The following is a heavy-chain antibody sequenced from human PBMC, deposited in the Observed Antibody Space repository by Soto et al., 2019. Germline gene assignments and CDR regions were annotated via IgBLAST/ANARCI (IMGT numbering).Heavy chain of an antibody. Sequence: PSQTLSLTCAISGDSVSSNSAAWNWIRQSPSRGLEWLGRTYYRSKWYNDYAVSVKSRITINPDTSKNQFSLQLNSVTPEDTAVYYCARDWGGIAAAGTGMWVNWFDPWGQGTLVTVSS. V-gene: IGHV6-1*01. J-gene: IGHJ5*02. CDR1: GDSVSSNSAA. CDR3: ARDWGGIAAAGTGMWVNWFDP. CDR2: TYYRSKWYN. D-gene: IGHD6-13*01.